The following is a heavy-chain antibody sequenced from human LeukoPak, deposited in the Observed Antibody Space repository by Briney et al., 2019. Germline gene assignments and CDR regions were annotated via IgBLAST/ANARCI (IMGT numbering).Heavy chain of an antibody. CDR1: GYTFTSYD. J-gene: IGHJ4*02. V-gene: IGHV1-8*03. CDR3: ARGDDSSGYYSL. D-gene: IGHD3-22*01. CDR2: MNPNSGNT. Sequence: ASVKVSCKASGYTFTSYDINWVRQATGQGLEWMGWMNPNSGNTGYAQKFQGRVTITRNTSISTVYMELSSLRSEDTAVYYCARGDDSSGYYSLWGQGTLVTVSS.